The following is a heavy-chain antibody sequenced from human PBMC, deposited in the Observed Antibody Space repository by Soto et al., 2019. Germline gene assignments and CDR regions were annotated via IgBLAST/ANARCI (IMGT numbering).Heavy chain of an antibody. V-gene: IGHV4-61*01. CDR1: GGSVSSGSYY. D-gene: IGHD3-10*01. J-gene: IGHJ5*02. CDR3: ARDRVTMVRGVIIPSWFDP. CDR2: IYYIGST. Sequence: SETLSLTCTVSGGSVSSGSYYWSGIRQPPGKGLEWIGYIYYIGSTNYNPSLKNRVTISVDTSKDQFSLKLSSVTAADTAVDYCARDRVTMVRGVIIPSWFDPWGQGTLVTVSS.